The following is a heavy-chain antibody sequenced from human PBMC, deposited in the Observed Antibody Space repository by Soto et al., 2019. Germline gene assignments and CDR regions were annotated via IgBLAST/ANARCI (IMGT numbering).Heavy chain of an antibody. Sequence: GGSLRLSCAASGFTFSGYGMHWVRQAPGKGLEWVAVIWYDGSNKYYADSVKGRFTISRDNSKNTLYLQMNSLRAEDTAVYYCARGDFWSGYLYFDYWGQGTLVTVSS. V-gene: IGHV3-33*01. J-gene: IGHJ4*02. D-gene: IGHD3-3*01. CDR2: IWYDGSNK. CDR3: ARGDFWSGYLYFDY. CDR1: GFTFSGYG.